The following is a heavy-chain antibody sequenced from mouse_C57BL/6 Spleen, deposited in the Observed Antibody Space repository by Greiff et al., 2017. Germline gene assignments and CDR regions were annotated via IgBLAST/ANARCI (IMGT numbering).Heavy chain of an antibody. Sequence: DVQLQESGPGLVKPSQSLSLTCSVTGYSITSGYYWNWIRQFPGNKLEWMGYISYDGSNNYNPSLKNRISITRDTSKNQFFLKLNSVTTEDTATYYCASNYGWYFDVWGTGTTVTVSS. CDR2: ISYDGSN. J-gene: IGHJ1*03. CDR1: GYSITSGYY. V-gene: IGHV3-6*01. D-gene: IGHD1-1*01. CDR3: ASNYGWYFDV.